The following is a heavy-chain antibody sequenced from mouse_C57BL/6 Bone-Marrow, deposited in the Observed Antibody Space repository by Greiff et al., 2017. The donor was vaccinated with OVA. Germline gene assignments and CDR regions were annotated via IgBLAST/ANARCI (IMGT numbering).Heavy chain of an antibody. CDR1: GYTFTDYY. D-gene: IGHD2-4*01. CDR3: ARRDYDYVGYYAMDY. CDR2: INPYNGGT. J-gene: IGHJ4*01. Sequence: EVQLQQSGPVLVKPGASVKMSCKASGYTFTDYYMNWVKQSHGKSLEWIGVINPYNGGTSYNQKFKGKATLTVDKSSSTAYMELNSLTSEDSAVYYCARRDYDYVGYYAMDYWGQGTSVTVSS. V-gene: IGHV1-19*01.